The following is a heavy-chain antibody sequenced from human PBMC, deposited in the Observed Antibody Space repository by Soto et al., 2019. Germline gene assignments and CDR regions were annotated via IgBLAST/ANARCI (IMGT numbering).Heavy chain of an antibody. Sequence: QVQLVQSGAEVKKPGSSVKVSCKASGGTFSSYAISWVRQAPGQGLEWMGGIIPIFGTANYAQKFQGRVTITVYESTSTAYMELSSLRSEDTAVYYGARDSEGVKCEQQPPGYYYGMDVWGQGTTVTASS. CDR1: GGTFSSYA. D-gene: IGHD6-13*01. CDR3: ARDSEGVKCEQQPPGYYYGMDV. V-gene: IGHV1-69*01. CDR2: IIPIFGTA. J-gene: IGHJ6*02.